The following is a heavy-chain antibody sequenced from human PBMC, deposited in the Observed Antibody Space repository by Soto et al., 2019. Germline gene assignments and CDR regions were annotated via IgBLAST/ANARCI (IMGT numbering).Heavy chain of an antibody. CDR2: IYSGGST. D-gene: IGHD3-22*01. CDR3: ARDTESSGYALDY. CDR1: GFTVSSNY. J-gene: IGHJ4*02. V-gene: IGHV3-66*01. Sequence: EVQLVESGGGLVQPGGSLRLSCAASGFTVSSNYMSWVRQAPGKGLEWVSVIYSGGSTYYADSVKGRFTISRDNSKNTVYLQMNSRRAEDTAVYYCARDTESSGYALDYWGQGTLVTVSS.